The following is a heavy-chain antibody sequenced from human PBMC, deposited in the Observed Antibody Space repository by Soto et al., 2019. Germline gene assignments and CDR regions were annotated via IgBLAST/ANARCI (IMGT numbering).Heavy chain of an antibody. J-gene: IGHJ4*01. CDR2: ISYDGSNK. Sequence: PGGSLRLSCAASGFTFSSYAMHWVRQAPGKGLEWVAVISYDGSNKYYADSVKGRFTISRDNSKNTMYLQMNSQRAEDTAVYYCARERNYYDSSGLLRGYYFDYWGQGTLVTVSS. V-gene: IGHV3-30-3*01. CDR1: GFTFSSYA. D-gene: IGHD3-22*01. CDR3: ARERNYYDSSGLLRGYYFDY.